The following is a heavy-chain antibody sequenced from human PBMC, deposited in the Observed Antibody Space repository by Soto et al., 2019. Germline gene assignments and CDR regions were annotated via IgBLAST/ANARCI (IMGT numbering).Heavy chain of an antibody. D-gene: IGHD2-2*02. J-gene: IGHJ6*02. CDR1: GGTFSSYA. V-gene: IGHV1-69*06. Sequence: QVQLVQSGAEVKKPGSSVKVSCKASGGTFSSYAISWVRQAPGQGLEWMGGIIPIFGTANYAQKFQGRVTNTADKRTSTAYMELRSLRSEDTAVYYCARSPGITPLVVPAAIRGDYYYGMDVWGQGTTVTVSS. CDR2: IIPIFGTA. CDR3: ARSPGITPLVVPAAIRGDYYYGMDV.